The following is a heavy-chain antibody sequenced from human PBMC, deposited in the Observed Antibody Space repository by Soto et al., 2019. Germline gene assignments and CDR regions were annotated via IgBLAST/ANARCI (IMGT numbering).Heavy chain of an antibody. V-gene: IGHV3-11*01. CDR3: SYQLWAFDS. CDR1: GFPFSVFY. D-gene: IGHD1-1*01. J-gene: IGHJ3*02. Sequence: GGAMRLSCAASGFPFSVFYMSLIRQSPGKGLEWVSYISNSGDTIYYADSVKGRFTISRDNAKNSVYLQMHSVRAEDTAVYYWSYQLWAFDSWVTGSMVPVXS. CDR2: ISNSGDTI.